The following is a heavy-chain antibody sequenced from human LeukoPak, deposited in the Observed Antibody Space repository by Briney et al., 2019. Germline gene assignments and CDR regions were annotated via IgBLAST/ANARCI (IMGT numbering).Heavy chain of an antibody. CDR2: INSDGSST. D-gene: IGHD3-10*01. CDR1: GFTFSSYW. CDR3: ARQGSGSYLFDY. V-gene: IGHV3-74*01. J-gene: IGHJ4*02. Sequence: GGSLRLSCAASGFTFSSYWMHWVRQAPGKGLLWVSRINSDGSSTSYADSVKGRFTISRDNSKNTLYLQMNSLRAEDTAVYYCARQGSGSYLFDYWGQGTLVTVSS.